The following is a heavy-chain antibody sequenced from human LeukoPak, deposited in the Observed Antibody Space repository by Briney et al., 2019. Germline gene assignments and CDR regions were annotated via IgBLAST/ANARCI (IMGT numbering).Heavy chain of an antibody. CDR3: ARGATVLTGWFDP. Sequence: PSQTLSLTCTVSGGSISSGGYYWSWIRQHPGKGLEWIGYIYYSGSTYYNPSLKSRVTISVDTSKNQFSLKLSSVTAADTAVYYCARGATVLTGWFDPWGQGTLVTVSS. D-gene: IGHD4-23*01. J-gene: IGHJ5*02. V-gene: IGHV4-31*03. CDR1: GGSISSGGYY. CDR2: IYYSGST.